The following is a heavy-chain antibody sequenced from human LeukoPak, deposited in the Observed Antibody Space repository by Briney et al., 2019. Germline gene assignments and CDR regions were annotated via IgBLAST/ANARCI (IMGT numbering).Heavy chain of an antibody. V-gene: IGHV1-2*02. CDR2: INPNSGGT. J-gene: IGHJ4*02. CDR3: ARDYYPAYYYDSSGYITDY. CDR1: GYTFTVYY. Sequence: GASVKVSCKASGYTFTVYYMHWVRQAPGQGLEWMGWINPNSGGTNYAQKFQGRVTMTSDTSISTAYMELSRLRSDDTAVYYCARDYYPAYYYDSSGYITDYWGQGTLVTVSS. D-gene: IGHD3-22*01.